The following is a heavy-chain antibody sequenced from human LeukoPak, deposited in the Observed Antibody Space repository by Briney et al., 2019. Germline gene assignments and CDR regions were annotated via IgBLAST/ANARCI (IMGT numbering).Heavy chain of an antibody. CDR2: ITSNSSYI. CDR3: AREASLYDYVWGSYTDY. J-gene: IGHJ4*02. CDR1: GFTFSSYS. D-gene: IGHD3-16*01. Sequence: TGGSLRLSCAASGFTFSSYSMNWVRQAQGKGLEWVSSITSNSSYIYYADSVKGRFTISRDNAKNSLYLQMNSLRAEDTAVYYCAREASLYDYVWGSYTDYWGQGTLVTVSS. V-gene: IGHV3-21*01.